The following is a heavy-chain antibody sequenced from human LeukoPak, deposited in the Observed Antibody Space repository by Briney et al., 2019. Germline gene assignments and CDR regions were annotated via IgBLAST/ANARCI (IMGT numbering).Heavy chain of an antibody. CDR2: IYPGDSDT. CDR1: GSNSTTYW. D-gene: IGHD3-10*01. V-gene: IGHV5-51*01. CDR3: ARGYSSRGSGSYFDY. J-gene: IGHJ4*02. Sequence: PGGSLQISCQASGSNSTTYWIGWGRQVPGKGLEGGGIIYPGDSDTSYSPSLQGQVTISADKSISTAYLQWSSLKASDTAMYYCARGYSSRGSGSYFDYWGQGTLVTVSS.